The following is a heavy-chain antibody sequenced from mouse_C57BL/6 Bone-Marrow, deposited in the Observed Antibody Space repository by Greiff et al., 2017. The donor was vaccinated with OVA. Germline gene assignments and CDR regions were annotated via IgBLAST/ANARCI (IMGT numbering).Heavy chain of an antibody. D-gene: IGHD1-1*01. CDR1: GYTFTDYN. CDR3: AREGFTTVVDWYFDV. Sequence: VQLQQSGPELVKPGASVKIPCKASGYTFTDYNMDWVKQSHGKSLEWSGDINPNNGGTIYNQKFKGKATLTVDKSSSTAYMELRSLTSEDTAVYYCAREGFTTVVDWYFDVWGTGTTVTVSS. J-gene: IGHJ1*03. V-gene: IGHV1-18*01. CDR2: INPNNGGT.